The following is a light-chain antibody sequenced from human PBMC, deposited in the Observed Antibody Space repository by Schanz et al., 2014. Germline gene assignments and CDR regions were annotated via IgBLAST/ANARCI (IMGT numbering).Light chain of an antibody. CDR2: EVD. J-gene: IGLJ1*01. CDR3: SSYAGSNNYV. CDR1: SSDVGNYNL. V-gene: IGLV2-8*01. Sequence: QSALTQPASVSGSPGQSITISCTGTSSDVGNYNLVSWYQQHPGEAPKLMIYEVDKRPSGVPDRFSGSKSGNTASLTVSGLQAEDEADYYCSSYAGSNNYVFGTGTKVTVL.